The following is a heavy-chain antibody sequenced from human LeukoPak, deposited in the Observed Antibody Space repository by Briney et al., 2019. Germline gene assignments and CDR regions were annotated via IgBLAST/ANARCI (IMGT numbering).Heavy chain of an antibody. CDR2: ISGSGGST. CDR1: GFTFSSYA. D-gene: IGHD6-6*01. V-gene: IGHV3-23*01. J-gene: IGHJ6*03. CDR3: AKVWGSSSLYYYYMDV. Sequence: GGSLRLSCAASGFTFSSYAMSWVRQAPGKGLEWVSAISGSGGSTYYADSVKGRFTISRDNSKNTLYLQMNSLRAEDTAVYYCAKVWGSSSLYYYYMDVWGKGTTLTVSS.